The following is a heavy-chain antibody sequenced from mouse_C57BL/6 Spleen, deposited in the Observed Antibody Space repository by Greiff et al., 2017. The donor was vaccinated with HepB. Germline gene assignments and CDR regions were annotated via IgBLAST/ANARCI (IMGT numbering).Heavy chain of an antibody. CDR2: IDPSDSYT. V-gene: IGHV1-69*01. D-gene: IGHD1-1*01. CDR3: ARLNYYGGSSWFAY. Sequence: QVQLQQPGAELVMPGASVKLSCKASGYTFTSYWMHWVKQRPGQGLEWIGEIDPSDSYTNYNQKFKGKSTLTVDKSSSTAYMQLSSLTSEDSAVYYCARLNYYGGSSWFAYWGQGTLVTVSA. CDR1: GYTFTSYW. J-gene: IGHJ3*01.